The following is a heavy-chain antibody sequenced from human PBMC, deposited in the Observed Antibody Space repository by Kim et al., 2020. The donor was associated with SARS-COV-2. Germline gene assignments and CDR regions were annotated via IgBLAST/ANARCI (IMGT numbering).Heavy chain of an antibody. CDR2: ITSDGRST. CDR3: VKGRVAQELFLSP. CDR1: GFTFSDYT. Sequence: GGSLRLSCSASGFTFSDYTMHWVRQAPGKGLEYVSGITSDGRSTYYADSVRGRFTVSRDNSKNTLCLQMSSLRPEDTALYYCVKGRVAQELFLSPWGQGTLVTVSS. J-gene: IGHJ5*02. D-gene: IGHD6-13*01. V-gene: IGHV3-64D*06.